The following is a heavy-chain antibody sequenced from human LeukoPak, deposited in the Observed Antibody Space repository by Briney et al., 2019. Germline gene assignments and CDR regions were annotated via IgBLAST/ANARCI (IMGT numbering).Heavy chain of an antibody. CDR1: GFTVSSSH. CDR3: STGGPAFDY. J-gene: IGHJ4*02. CDR2: IKSKTDGGTT. V-gene: IGHV3-15*01. D-gene: IGHD3-16*01. Sequence: GGSLRLSCAASGFTVSSSHMTWVRQTPGKGLEWVGRIKSKTDGGTTDYAAPVKGRFSISRDDSKNTVYLQMTSLKTEDTAVYYCSTGGPAFDYWGQGTLVTVSS.